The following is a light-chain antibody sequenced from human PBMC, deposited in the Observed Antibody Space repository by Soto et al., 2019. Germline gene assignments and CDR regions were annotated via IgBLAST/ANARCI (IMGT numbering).Light chain of an antibody. CDR2: AAS. Sequence: DIQMTQSPSSLSASVGDRVTITCRASQSISTYLNWYQQKPGKAPKNLIYAASSLESGVPSRFSGSGSGTDFTLTISSLQPEDFATYYCQQSCSAPRTFGQGTKLDIK. CDR1: QSISTY. J-gene: IGKJ2*01. V-gene: IGKV1-39*01. CDR3: QQSCSAPRT.